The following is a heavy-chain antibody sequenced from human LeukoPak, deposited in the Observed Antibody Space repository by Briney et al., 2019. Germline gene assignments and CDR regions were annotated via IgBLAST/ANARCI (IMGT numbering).Heavy chain of an antibody. D-gene: IGHD3-10*01. Sequence: SQTLSLTCTVSDGSISSGGYYWSWIRQHPGKGLEWIGYIYYSGSAYYNPSLKSRVTISVDTSENQFSLKLSSVTAADTAVYYCARVNYGSATKEDYWGQGTLVTVSS. CDR1: DGSISSGGYY. J-gene: IGHJ4*02. CDR3: ARVNYGSATKEDY. V-gene: IGHV4-31*03. CDR2: IYYSGSA.